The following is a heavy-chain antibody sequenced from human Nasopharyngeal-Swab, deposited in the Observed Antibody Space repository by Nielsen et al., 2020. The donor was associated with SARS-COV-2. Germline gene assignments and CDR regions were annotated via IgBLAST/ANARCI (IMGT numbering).Heavy chain of an antibody. CDR3: ARGGQENGAEGAGAFDM. Sequence: GGSLRLSFAASGFTFSSYDLHWVRQATGKGLEWVSSIGTAGDTYYPGSVKGRFTISRENAKNSLDLQMNSLRAGDTAVYYCARGGQENGAEGAGAFDMWGQGTMVTVSS. CDR1: GFTFSSYD. V-gene: IGHV3-13*01. J-gene: IGHJ3*02. CDR2: IGTAGDT. D-gene: IGHD4-17*01.